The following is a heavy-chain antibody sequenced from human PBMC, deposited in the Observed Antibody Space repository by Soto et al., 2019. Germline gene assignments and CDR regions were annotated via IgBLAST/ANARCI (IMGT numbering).Heavy chain of an antibody. CDR2: IHYSGST. CDR1: GGSISSYY. D-gene: IGHD6-25*01. Sequence: XETLSLTCTVSGGSISSYYWSWIRQPPGKGLEWIGYIHYSGSTNHNPSLKSRVTISVDTSKNQISLKLRSVTAADTAVYYCSRLLFGSGNWFDPWGQGTLVTVYS. J-gene: IGHJ5*02. V-gene: IGHV4-59*01. CDR3: SRLLFGSGNWFDP.